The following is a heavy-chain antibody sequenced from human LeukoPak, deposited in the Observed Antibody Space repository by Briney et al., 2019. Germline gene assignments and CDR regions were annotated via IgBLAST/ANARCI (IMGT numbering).Heavy chain of an antibody. CDR2: SIPIFGTA. D-gene: IGHD6-13*01. Sequence: AAAGSFTSCAISWMRQGPAQGLEWVGGSIPIFGTANYAQKFQGRVTITADESTSTAEIELSSLRSEDTAVYYCAREPQLVLEGGSHNWFDPWGQGTLVTVSS. CDR1: AGSFTSCA. V-gene: IGHV1-69*01. CDR3: AREPQLVLEGGSHNWFDP. J-gene: IGHJ5*02.